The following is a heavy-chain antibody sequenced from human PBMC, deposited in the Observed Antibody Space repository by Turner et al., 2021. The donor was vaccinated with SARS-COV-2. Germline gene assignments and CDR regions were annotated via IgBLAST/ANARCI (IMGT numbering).Heavy chain of an antibody. CDR3: ATSGGARNFYWYFDI. CDR1: GITFIAYG. J-gene: IGHJ2*01. D-gene: IGHD1-7*01. Sequence: EAQLLASGGGFVQPGGSLRLAWAASGITFIAYGYNWVRQAPGRGLEWISTIDGSSERTYNTDSVKGRFTNSRDNSNNKVYLQMNSLRAEDTAVYYCATSGGARNFYWYFDIWGRGTLVTVSS. CDR2: IDGSSERT. V-gene: IGHV3-23*01.